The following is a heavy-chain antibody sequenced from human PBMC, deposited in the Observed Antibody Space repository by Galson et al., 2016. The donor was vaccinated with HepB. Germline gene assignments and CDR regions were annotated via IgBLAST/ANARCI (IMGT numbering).Heavy chain of an antibody. CDR3: ATVMSIRWGLPSLDY. CDR2: FDPEDGET. Sequence: SVKVSCKVSGFTLTELSMHWVRQAPGKGLEWLGGFDPEDGETIYAQKFQARVTMTEDTSTDTAYMELSSLISEDTAIYYCATVMSIRWGLPSLDYWGQGTLVTVSS. CDR1: GFTLTELS. D-gene: IGHD5-24*01. V-gene: IGHV1-24*01. J-gene: IGHJ4*02.